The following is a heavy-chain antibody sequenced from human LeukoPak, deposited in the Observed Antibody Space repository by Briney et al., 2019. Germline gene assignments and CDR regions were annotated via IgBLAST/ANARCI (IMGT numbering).Heavy chain of an antibody. J-gene: IGHJ5*02. CDR2: IIPIFGTA. D-gene: IGHD5-12*01. V-gene: IGHV1-69*13. CDR3: ARYLSGYASLREINWFDP. Sequence: GASVKVSCKASGGTFSSYAISWVRQAPGQGLEWMGGIIPIFGTANYAQKFQGRVTITADESTSTAYMELSSLRSEDTAVYYCARYLSGYASLREINWFDPWGQGTLVTVSS. CDR1: GGTFSSYA.